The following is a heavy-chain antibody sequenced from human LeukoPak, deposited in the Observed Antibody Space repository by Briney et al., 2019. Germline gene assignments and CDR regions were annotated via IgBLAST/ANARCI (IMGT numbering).Heavy chain of an antibody. D-gene: IGHD3-22*01. CDR1: GSSIGSSEW. CDR2: IYRSVSP. Sequence: SETLSLTCAVSGSSIGSSEWWSWVRQPPGKGLEWIGEIYRSVSPTYNPSLESRVTISADKSNNQLSLKLTSVTAADTAVYYCARNGHYSLDNWGQGTLVTVS. J-gene: IGHJ4*02. V-gene: IGHV4-4*02. CDR3: ARNGHYSLDN.